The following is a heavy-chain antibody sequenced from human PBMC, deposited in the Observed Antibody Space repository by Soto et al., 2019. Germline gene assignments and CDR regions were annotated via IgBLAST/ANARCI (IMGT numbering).Heavy chain of an antibody. J-gene: IGHJ6*02. V-gene: IGHV3-15*01. CDR2: IKSKTDGGTT. CDR3: TTGALYYYYYGMDV. Sequence: GGSLRLSCAASGFTFSNARMSWVRQAPGKGLEWVGRIKSKTDGGTTDYAAPVKGRFTISRDDSKNTLYLQMNSLKTEDTAVYYCTTGALYYYYYGMDVWGQGTTVTVSS. CDR1: GFTFSNAR.